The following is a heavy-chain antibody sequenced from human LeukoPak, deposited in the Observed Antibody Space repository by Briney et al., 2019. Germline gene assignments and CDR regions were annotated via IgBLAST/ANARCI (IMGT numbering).Heavy chain of an antibody. D-gene: IGHD5-12*01. CDR3: AKSNGYSLVHI. CDR2: IFYSGST. V-gene: IGHV4-39*07. CDR1: GGSISTSNYY. Sequence: SETLSLTCTVSGGSISTSNYYWGWIRQPPGKGLEWIGNIFYSGSTYYSPSLKSRVTISLDTSRNQFSLKLTSVTAADTAVYYCAKSNGYSLVHIWGQGTMVTVSS. J-gene: IGHJ3*02.